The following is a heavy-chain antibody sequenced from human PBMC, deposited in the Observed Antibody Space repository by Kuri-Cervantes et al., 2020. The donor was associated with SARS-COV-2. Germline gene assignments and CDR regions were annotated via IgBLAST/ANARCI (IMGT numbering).Heavy chain of an antibody. V-gene: IGHV4-59*01. CDR1: GGSISSYY. J-gene: IGHJ2*01. CDR3: ARGVVPAATKIKKNFGYFDL. D-gene: IGHD2-2*01. Sequence: SETLSLTCTVSGGSISSYYWSWIRQPPGKGLEWIGYIYYSGSTNYNPSLKSRITISVVTSKNQFSLNLTSVTAADTAVYFCARGVVPAATKIKKNFGYFDLWGRGTLVTVSS. CDR2: IYYSGST.